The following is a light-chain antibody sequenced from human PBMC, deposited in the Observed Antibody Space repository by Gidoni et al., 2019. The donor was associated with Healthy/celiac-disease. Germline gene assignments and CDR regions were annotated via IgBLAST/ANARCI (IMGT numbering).Light chain of an antibody. Sequence: LVLTQSPATLSLSPGERATLSCRASHGVSSYLAWYQQKPGQAPRLLIYDASKRATGIPARFSGSGPGTDFTLTISSLEPEDFAVYYCQQRSNWPFTFXGXTKVEIK. J-gene: IGKJ4*01. CDR2: DAS. CDR3: QQRSNWPFT. CDR1: HGVSSY. V-gene: IGKV3D-11*01.